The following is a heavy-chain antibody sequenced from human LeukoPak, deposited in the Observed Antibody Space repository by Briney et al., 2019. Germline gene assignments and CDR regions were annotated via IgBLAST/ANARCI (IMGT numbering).Heavy chain of an antibody. CDR2: INWNGGST. V-gene: IGHV3-20*04. CDR1: GFTVSSNY. CDR3: ARRRVTLIRGVDITSYYFDF. Sequence: GGSLRLSCAASGFTVSSNYMSWVRQAPGKGLEWVSGINWNGGSTYFADSVKGRFTISRDNAKNSLYLQMNSLRAEDTALYYCARRRVTLIRGVDITSYYFDFWGQGTLVTVSS. D-gene: IGHD3-10*01. J-gene: IGHJ4*02.